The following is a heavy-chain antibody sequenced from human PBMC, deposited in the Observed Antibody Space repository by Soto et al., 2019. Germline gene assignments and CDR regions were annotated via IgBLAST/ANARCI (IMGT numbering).Heavy chain of an antibody. V-gene: IGHV4-30-2*01. Sequence: SETLSVTCAVSRGSISSGGYSWSGIRQPPGKGLEWIGYIYHSGSTYYNPSLKSRVTISVDRSKNQFSVKLSSVTAADTAVYYGARGVTGAPQWFDPWGQGTLVTVSS. CDR1: RGSISSGGYS. CDR3: ARGVTGAPQWFDP. J-gene: IGHJ5*02. CDR2: IYHSGST. D-gene: IGHD1-20*01.